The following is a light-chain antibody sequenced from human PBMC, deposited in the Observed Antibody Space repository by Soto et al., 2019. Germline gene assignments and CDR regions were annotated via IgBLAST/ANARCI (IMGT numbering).Light chain of an antibody. CDR2: DAS. Sequence: EIVLTQSPPTLSLSPGESAALSCRVSQTISTYLAWYQQKPGQAPRLLIYDASTRATDIPARFSGSGSGTDFTLTISYLEPEDFAVYYCLQRSDWPITFGQGTRLEIK. CDR1: QTISTY. CDR3: LQRSDWPIT. J-gene: IGKJ5*01. V-gene: IGKV3-11*01.